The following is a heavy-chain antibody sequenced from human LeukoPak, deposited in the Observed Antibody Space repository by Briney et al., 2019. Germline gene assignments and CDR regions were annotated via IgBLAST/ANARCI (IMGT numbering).Heavy chain of an antibody. CDR2: IYWDDDK. V-gene: IGHV2-5*02. D-gene: IGHD3-10*01. J-gene: IGHJ6*02. Sequence: SGPTLVKPTQTLTLTCTLSGLSLNTAGVGVGWIRQPPGKALEWLALIYWDDDKRYNPSPKTRLTITKDTSKNQVVLTVTNMDPVDTATYYCAKAGYGSGSYLRYYYYGMDVWGQGTTVTVSS. CDR1: GLSLNTAGVG. CDR3: AKAGYGSGSYLRYYYYGMDV.